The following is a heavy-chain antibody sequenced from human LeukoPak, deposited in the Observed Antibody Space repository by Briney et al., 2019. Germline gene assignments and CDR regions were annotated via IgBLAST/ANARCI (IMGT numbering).Heavy chain of an antibody. Sequence: GGPLRLSCAASGFTLSSYWMNWVRQAPGKGLEWVANIKQYGSEKYYEDSVEGRFTISRDNAKNSLYLQMNSLRAEDTAVYYCARGGTTVTARDYFDYWGQGTLVTVSS. CDR2: IKQYGSEK. V-gene: IGHV3-7*01. CDR3: ARGGTTVTARDYFDY. J-gene: IGHJ4*02. D-gene: IGHD4-11*01. CDR1: GFTLSSYW.